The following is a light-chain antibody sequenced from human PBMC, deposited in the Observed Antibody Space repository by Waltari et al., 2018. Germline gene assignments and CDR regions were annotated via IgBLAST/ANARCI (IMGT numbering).Light chain of an antibody. V-gene: IGLV1-40*01. CDR2: GNN. CDR3: QSYDSSLTGSWV. Sequence: QSVLTQPPSVSGAPGQRVTISCTGSGSNLGAGFDLHWYQQLPGTAPKLLVYGNNSRPSGVPDRFSASKSGTSASLAITGLQAEDEADYYCQSYDSSLTGSWVFGGGTKLTVL. J-gene: IGLJ3*02. CDR1: GSNLGAGFD.